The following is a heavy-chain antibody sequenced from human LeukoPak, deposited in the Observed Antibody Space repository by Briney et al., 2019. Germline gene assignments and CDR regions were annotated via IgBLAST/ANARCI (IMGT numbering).Heavy chain of an antibody. CDR3: AREALVAAVDDAFDI. J-gene: IGHJ3*02. CDR1: GFTFNNYY. CDR2: IKQDGSDK. Sequence: PGGSLRLSCAASGFTFNNYYMSWVRQAPGKELEWVANIKQDGSDKYYVDSVKGRFTISRDNAKNSLYLEMNSLRAEDTAVYYCAREALVAAVDDAFDIWGQGTMVTVSS. D-gene: IGHD6-13*01. V-gene: IGHV3-7*01.